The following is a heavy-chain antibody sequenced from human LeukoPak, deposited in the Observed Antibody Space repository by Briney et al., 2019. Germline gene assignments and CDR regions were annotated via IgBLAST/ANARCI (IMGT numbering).Heavy chain of an antibody. CDR1: GFTFSSYW. CDR2: IKQGGSEK. D-gene: IGHD3-22*01. J-gene: IGHJ3*02. Sequence: GGSLRLSCAASGFTFSSYWMSWVRQAPGKGLEWVANIKQGGSEKYYVDSVKGRFTISRDNAKNSLYLQMNSLRAEDTAVYYCARDRPPYDDAFDIWGQGTMVTVSS. CDR3: ARDRPPYDDAFDI. V-gene: IGHV3-7*01.